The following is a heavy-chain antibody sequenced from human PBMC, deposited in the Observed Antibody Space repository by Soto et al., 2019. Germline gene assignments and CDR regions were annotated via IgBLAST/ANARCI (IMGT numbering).Heavy chain of an antibody. Sequence: QVQLQESGPGLVKPSQTLSLPCTVSVGSISSGGYYWSWIRQHPGKGLEWIGYIYYSGSTYYNPSLKSRVTISVDTSKNQFSLKLSSVTAADTAVYYCALGVAGVASDYWGQGTLVTVSS. CDR2: IYYSGST. CDR1: VGSISSGGYY. CDR3: ALGVAGVASDY. V-gene: IGHV4-31*03. D-gene: IGHD3-10*01. J-gene: IGHJ4*02.